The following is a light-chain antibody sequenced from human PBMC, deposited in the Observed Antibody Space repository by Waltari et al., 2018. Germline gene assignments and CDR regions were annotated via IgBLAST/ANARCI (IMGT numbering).Light chain of an antibody. CDR2: AAS. J-gene: IGKJ1*01. V-gene: IGKV1-9*01. CDR1: QAISSF. Sequence: IQLTQSPSSLSASVGDRVMLTCRASQAISSFVAWYQQKPGKAPTLLIYAASTLQSGVPSRFSGSGSETEFTLTISSLQPDDFATYYCQHLDSYAQRTFDQGP. CDR3: QHLDSYAQRT.